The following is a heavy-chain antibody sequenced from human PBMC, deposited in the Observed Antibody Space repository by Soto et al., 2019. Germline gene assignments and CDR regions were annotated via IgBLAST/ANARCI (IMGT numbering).Heavy chain of an antibody. CDR2: INPKSGGT. CDR3: ARVSSGWYPYYFDS. V-gene: IGHV1-2*02. CDR1: GYTFSAYY. Sequence: ASVKVSCKASGYTFSAYYVHWVRQAPGQGLEWMGWINPKSGGTKYAQKFQGRATMTRDTSISTAYMDLSRLRSDDTAVYYCARVSSGWYPYYFDSWGQGTLVTVSS. J-gene: IGHJ4*02. D-gene: IGHD6-19*01.